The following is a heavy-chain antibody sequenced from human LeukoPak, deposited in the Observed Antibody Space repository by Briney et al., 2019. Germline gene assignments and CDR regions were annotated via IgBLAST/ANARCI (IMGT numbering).Heavy chain of an antibody. D-gene: IGHD3-22*01. V-gene: IGHV4-30-2*01. Sequence: SETLSLTCTVSGGSISSGGYYWSWIRQPPGKGLEWIGYIYHSGSTYYNPSLKSRVTISVDRSKNQFSLKLSSVTAADTAVYYCARGGDSSGYPRDYWGQGTLVTVSS. J-gene: IGHJ4*02. CDR3: ARGGDSSGYPRDY. CDR2: IYHSGST. CDR1: GGSISSGGYY.